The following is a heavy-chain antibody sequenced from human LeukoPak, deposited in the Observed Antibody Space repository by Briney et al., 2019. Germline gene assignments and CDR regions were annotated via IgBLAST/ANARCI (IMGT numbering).Heavy chain of an antibody. CDR3: ARQVSTSCYSN. J-gene: IGHJ4*02. V-gene: IGHV4-39*01. CDR1: GGSISSSSYY. D-gene: IGHD2-2*01. CDR2: INYSGST. Sequence: SETLSLTCTVSGGSISSSSYYWGWFRQPPGKGLEWIATINYSGSTYYNLSLKSRVTMSVDTSKNQFSLRLSSVTAADTAVYYCARQVSTSCYSNWGQGTLVTVSS.